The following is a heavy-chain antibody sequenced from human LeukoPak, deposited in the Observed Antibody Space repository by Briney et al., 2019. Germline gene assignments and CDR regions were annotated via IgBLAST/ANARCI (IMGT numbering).Heavy chain of an antibody. CDR1: GYSFTGYY. V-gene: IGHV1-2*02. CDR2: INPYSGDT. J-gene: IGHJ4*02. Sequence: ASVKVSCKASGYSFTGYYVHWMRQAPGQGLEWMGWINPYSGDTEYEQKFEGRVSMTRDTSIGTAYMEMTRLAPDDTAVYYCARDRGPSADSGIYYQYYFHYWGQGTLVTVSS. D-gene: IGHD3-10*01. CDR3: ARDRGPSADSGIYYQYYFHY.